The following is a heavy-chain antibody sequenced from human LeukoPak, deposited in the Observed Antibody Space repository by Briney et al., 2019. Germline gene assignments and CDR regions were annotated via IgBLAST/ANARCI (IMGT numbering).Heavy chain of an antibody. CDR2: ISGSGGST. D-gene: IGHD6-25*01. CDR3: ARVSGGDYFDY. Sequence: GGSLRLSCAASGFTFSSYAMSWVRQAPGKGLEWVSAISGSGGSTYYADSVKGRFTISRDNAKNSLFLQMGSLRAEDTAVYYCARVSGGDYFDYWGQGTLVTVPS. V-gene: IGHV3-23*01. CDR1: GFTFSSYA. J-gene: IGHJ4*02.